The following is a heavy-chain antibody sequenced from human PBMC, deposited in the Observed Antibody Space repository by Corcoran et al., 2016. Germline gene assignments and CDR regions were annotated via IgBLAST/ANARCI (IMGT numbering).Heavy chain of an antibody. CDR1: GGSFSGYY. CDR3: ARGRIAAAGTGGSYYFDY. J-gene: IGHJ4*02. CDR2: INHSGST. V-gene: IGHV4-34*01. Sequence: QVQLQQWGAGLLKPSETLSLTCAVYGGSFSGYYWSWIRQPPGKGLEWIGEINHSGSTNYNPSLKSRVTISVDTSKNQFSLKLSSVTAADTAVYYCARGRIAAAGTGGSYYFDYWGQGTLVTVSS. D-gene: IGHD6-13*01.